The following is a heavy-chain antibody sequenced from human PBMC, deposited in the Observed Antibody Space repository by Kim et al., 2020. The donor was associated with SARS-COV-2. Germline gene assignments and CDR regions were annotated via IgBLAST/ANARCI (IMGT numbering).Heavy chain of an antibody. CDR2: ISSNGGST. Sequence: GGSLRLSCAASGFTFSSYAMHWVRQAPGKGLEYVSAISSNGGSTYYANSVKGRFTISRDNSKNTLYLQMGSLRAEDMAVYYCARAEGYYPYFDYWGQGTLVTVSS. D-gene: IGHD3-22*01. J-gene: IGHJ4*02. V-gene: IGHV3-64*01. CDR3: ARAEGYYPYFDY. CDR1: GFTFSSYA.